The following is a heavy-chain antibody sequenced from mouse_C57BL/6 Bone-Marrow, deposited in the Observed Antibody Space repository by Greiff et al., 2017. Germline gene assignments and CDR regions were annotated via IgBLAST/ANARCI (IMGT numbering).Heavy chain of an antibody. V-gene: IGHV1-61*01. J-gene: IGHJ3*01. CDR3: ARSGFWGFAY. Sequence: VQLQQPGAELVRPGSSVKLSCKASGYTFTSYWMDWVKQRPGQGLEWIGNLYPSDSETHYNQKFKDKATLTVDKSSSTAYMQLSSLTSEDSAVYYCARSGFWGFAYWGQGTLVTVSA. D-gene: IGHD3-2*02. CDR2: LYPSDSET. CDR1: GYTFTSYW.